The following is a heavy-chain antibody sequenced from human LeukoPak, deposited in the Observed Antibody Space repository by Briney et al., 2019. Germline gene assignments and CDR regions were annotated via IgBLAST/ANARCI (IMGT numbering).Heavy chain of an antibody. D-gene: IGHD6-13*01. CDR1: SDSITGYY. CDR3: ARDRAAGTLDF. J-gene: IGHJ4*02. Sequence: SETLSLTCTVSSDSITGYYWAWIRQPPGKGLEWIGYIQYSGTTEYNPSLASRASISVDTAKDQFSLNLRSVTAADTAVYYCARDRAAGTLDFWGQGTLVTVSS. V-gene: IGHV4-59*01. CDR2: IQYSGTT.